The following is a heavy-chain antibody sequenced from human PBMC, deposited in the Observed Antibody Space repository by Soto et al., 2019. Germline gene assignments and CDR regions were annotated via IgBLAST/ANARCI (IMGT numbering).Heavy chain of an antibody. Sequence: QLQLQESGPGLVKPSETLSLTCTVSGGSISSSSYYWGWIRQPPGKGLVWIGSIYYSGSTYYNPSLKSRVTISVDTSKNQFSLKLSSVTAADTAVYYCATTVTTGYWGQGTLVTVSS. CDR1: GGSISSSSYY. V-gene: IGHV4-39*01. D-gene: IGHD4-17*01. CDR3: ATTVTTGY. CDR2: IYYSGST. J-gene: IGHJ4*02.